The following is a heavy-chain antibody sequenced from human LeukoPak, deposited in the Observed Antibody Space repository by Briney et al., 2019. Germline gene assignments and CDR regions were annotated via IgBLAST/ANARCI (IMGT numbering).Heavy chain of an antibody. Sequence: SETLSLTCSVSGGSVSGTGYYWSWIRQPPGKGLEWIGYIYYSGSTSYNPSLKSRVTISVDTSKNQFSLKLSSVTAADTAVYYCARGLDYYDSSAPSYYFDYWGQGTLVTVSS. V-gene: IGHV4-61*08. J-gene: IGHJ4*02. D-gene: IGHD3-22*01. CDR2: IYYSGST. CDR1: GGSVSGTGYY. CDR3: ARGLDYYDSSAPSYYFDY.